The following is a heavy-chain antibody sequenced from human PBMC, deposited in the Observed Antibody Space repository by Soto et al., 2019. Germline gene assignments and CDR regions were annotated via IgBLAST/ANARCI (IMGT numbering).Heavy chain of an antibody. V-gene: IGHV1-69*13. CDR2: IIPIFVTA. CDR1: GGTFSSYA. J-gene: IGHJ4*02. CDR3: ARDTTYYYDSSGYSRFDY. Sequence: ASVKVSCKASGGTFSSYAISWVRQAPGQGLEWMGGIIPIFVTANYAQKFQGRVTITADESTSTAYMELSSLRSEDTAVYYCARDTTYYYDSSGYSRFDYWGQGTLVTVSS. D-gene: IGHD3-22*01.